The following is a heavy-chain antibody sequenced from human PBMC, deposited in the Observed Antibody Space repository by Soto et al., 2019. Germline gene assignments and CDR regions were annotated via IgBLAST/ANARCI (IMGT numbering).Heavy chain of an antibody. J-gene: IGHJ6*04. Sequence: SVKVSCKASGGTFSSYAISWVRQAPGQGLEWMGGIIPIFGTANYAQKFQGRVTITADESTSTAYMELSSLRSEDTAVYYCARDLKQWLVLRLHYYPGMDVWGNGTTVPVSS. V-gene: IGHV1-69*13. D-gene: IGHD6-19*01. CDR2: IIPIFGTA. CDR3: ARDLKQWLVLRLHYYPGMDV. CDR1: GGTFSSYA.